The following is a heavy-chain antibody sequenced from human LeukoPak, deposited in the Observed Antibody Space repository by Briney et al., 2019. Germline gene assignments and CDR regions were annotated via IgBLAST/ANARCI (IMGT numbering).Heavy chain of an antibody. CDR2: ISSSGSTI. V-gene: IGHV3-11*01. J-gene: IGHJ4*02. CDR1: GFTFSDYY. Sequence: GGSLRLSCAASGFTFSDYYMSWLRQAPGKGLEWVSYISSSGSTIYYADSVKGRFTISRDNAKNSLYLQMNSLRAEDTAVYYCARAVRYNWNYFDYWGQGTLVTVSS. CDR3: ARAVRYNWNYFDY. D-gene: IGHD1-20*01.